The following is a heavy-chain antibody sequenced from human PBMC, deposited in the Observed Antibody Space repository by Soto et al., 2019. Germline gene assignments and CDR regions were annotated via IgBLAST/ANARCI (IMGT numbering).Heavy chain of an antibody. CDR3: TMDHSSHSAF. V-gene: IGHV3-15*07. D-gene: IGHD2-15*01. CDR1: GFAFTSAW. J-gene: IGHJ4*02. Sequence: PGGSLRLSCEAYGFAFTSAWMNWVRQAPGMGLEWVGRIKSKTYRETTEYGAPVKGRFTISRDDSKSTLYLQLNSLKMEDTAVYYCTMDHSSHSAFWGQGTLVTVSS. CDR2: IKSKTYRETT.